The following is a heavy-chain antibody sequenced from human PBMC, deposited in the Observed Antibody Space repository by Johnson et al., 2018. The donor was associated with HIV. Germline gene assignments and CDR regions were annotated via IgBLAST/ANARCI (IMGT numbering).Heavy chain of an antibody. CDR1: GYTFSSYA. J-gene: IGHJ3*02. D-gene: IGHD6-6*01. CDR2: ISYDGSNK. V-gene: IGHV3-30*04. Sequence: QVQLVESGGGVVQPGRSLRLSCAASGYTFSSYAMHWVRQAPGKGLEWVAVISYDGSNKYYADSVKGRFTISRDNSKNTLYLQMNSLRAEDTAVYYCARVRQLGRGDAFDIWGQGTVVTVSS. CDR3: ARVRQLGRGDAFDI.